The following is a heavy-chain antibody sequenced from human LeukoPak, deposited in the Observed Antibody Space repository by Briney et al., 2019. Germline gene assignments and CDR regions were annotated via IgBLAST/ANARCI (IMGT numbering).Heavy chain of an antibody. J-gene: IGHJ1*01. CDR3: ARDRRLRFLEWSSIGYFHH. CDR2: TSTHNGNT. CDR1: GYTFTTYG. Sequence: GASVTVSCKASGYTFTTYGITWVRQAPGQGLEWMGFTSTHNGNTNYAQNLQGRVTMTTDTSTSTAYMELRSLRSDDTAVYYCARDRRLRFLEWSSIGYFHHWGQGTLIIVSS. V-gene: IGHV1-18*01. D-gene: IGHD3-3*01.